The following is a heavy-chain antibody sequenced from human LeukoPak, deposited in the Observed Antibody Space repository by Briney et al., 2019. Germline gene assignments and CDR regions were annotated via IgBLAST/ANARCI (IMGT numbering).Heavy chain of an antibody. J-gene: IGHJ4*02. CDR3: ARDGYYDSSGFALFDY. D-gene: IGHD3-22*01. CDR1: GGSISSYY. V-gene: IGHV4-59*01. Sequence: SETLSLTCTVSGGSISSYYWSWIRQPPGKGLEWIGYIYYSGSTNYIPSLKSRVTISVDTSKNQFSLKLSSVTAADTAVYYCARDGYYDSSGFALFDYWGQGTLVTVSS. CDR2: IYYSGST.